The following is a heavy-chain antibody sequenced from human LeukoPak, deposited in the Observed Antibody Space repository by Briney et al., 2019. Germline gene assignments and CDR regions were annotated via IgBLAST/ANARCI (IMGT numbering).Heavy chain of an antibody. CDR2: ISYDGSNK. J-gene: IGHJ4*02. D-gene: IGHD1-26*01. Sequence: PGGSLRPSCAASGFTFSSYGMHWVRQAPGKGLEWVAVISYDGSNKYYADSVKGRLTISRDNSKNTLYLQMNSLRAEDTAVYYCAKALPRIVGATEGVDYWGQGTLVTVSS. CDR3: AKALPRIVGATEGVDY. V-gene: IGHV3-30*18. CDR1: GFTFSSYG.